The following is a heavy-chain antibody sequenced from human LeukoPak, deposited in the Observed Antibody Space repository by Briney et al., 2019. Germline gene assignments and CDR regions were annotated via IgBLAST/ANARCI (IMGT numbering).Heavy chain of an antibody. Sequence: GGSLRLSCAASGFTFSSYWMHWVRQAPGKGLVWVSRINSDGSSTSYADSMKGRFTISRDNAKNTLYLQMNSLRAEDTAVYYSARDHNEVPAAITAYWGQGTLVTVSS. D-gene: IGHD2-2*01. V-gene: IGHV3-74*01. J-gene: IGHJ4*02. CDR1: GFTFSSYW. CDR3: ARDHNEVPAAITAY. CDR2: INSDGSST.